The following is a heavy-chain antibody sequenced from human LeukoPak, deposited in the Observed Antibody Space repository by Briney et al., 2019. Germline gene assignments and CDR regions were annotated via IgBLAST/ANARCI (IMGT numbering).Heavy chain of an antibody. Sequence: PSETLSLTCTVSGGSISSYYWSWTRQPPGKGLEWIGYIYYSGSTNYNPSLKSRVTISVDTSKNQFSLKLSSVTAADTAVYYCARVFGPHATYPPFNYWGQGTLVTISS. CDR2: IYYSGST. CDR3: ARVFGPHATYPPFNY. J-gene: IGHJ4*02. D-gene: IGHD2-21*01. V-gene: IGHV4-59*01. CDR1: GGSISSYY.